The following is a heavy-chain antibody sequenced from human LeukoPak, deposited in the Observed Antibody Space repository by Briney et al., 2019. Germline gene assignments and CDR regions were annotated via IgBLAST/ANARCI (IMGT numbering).Heavy chain of an antibody. CDR3: ARGHGMDLDRPPEEDYFDC. CDR1: GYTFSSYG. J-gene: IGHJ4*02. D-gene: IGHD1-1*01. V-gene: IGHV1-18*01. CDR2: ISGHNANT. Sequence: ASVKLSCKTSGYTFSSYGISWVRQAPGQGLEWMGWISGHNANTKYAQNLQGRVTMTTDTSTTTAYMELRSLRSDDPAVYYRARGHGMDLDRPPEEDYFDCWGQGTLVTVSS.